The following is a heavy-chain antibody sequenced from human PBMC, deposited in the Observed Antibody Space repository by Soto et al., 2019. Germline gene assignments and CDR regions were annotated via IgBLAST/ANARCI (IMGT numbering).Heavy chain of an antibody. Sequence: QVQLQESGPGLVKPSETLSLTCTVSGGSISSYYWSWIRQPPGKGLEWIGYIYYSGSTNYNPSLRRRVTRSVDTSKNPCSLKLSSVTAADTAVYYCARQMRGATISIYYYGMDVWGQGTTVTVSS. D-gene: IGHD5-12*01. CDR2: IYYSGST. V-gene: IGHV4-59*01. CDR3: ARQMRGATISIYYYGMDV. J-gene: IGHJ6*02. CDR1: GGSISSYY.